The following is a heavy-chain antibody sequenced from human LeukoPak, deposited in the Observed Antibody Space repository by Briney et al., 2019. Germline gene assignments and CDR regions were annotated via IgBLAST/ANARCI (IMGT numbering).Heavy chain of an antibody. Sequence: GGSLRLSCAGSGFTFSNYSINWVRQAPGKGLEWVSSISSTSTYIHYADSVKGRFTISRDNVKNSLYLQMNSLRIEDAAVYYCMGGRGWLPENWGQGTLVTVSS. V-gene: IGHV3-21*06. CDR3: MGGRGWLPEN. CDR1: GFTFSNYS. CDR2: ISSTSTYI. D-gene: IGHD3-22*01. J-gene: IGHJ4*02.